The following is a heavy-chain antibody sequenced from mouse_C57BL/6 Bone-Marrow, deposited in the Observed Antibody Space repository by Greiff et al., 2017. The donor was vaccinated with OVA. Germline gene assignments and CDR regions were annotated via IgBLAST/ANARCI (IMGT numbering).Heavy chain of an antibody. D-gene: IGHD1-1*01. CDR3: ARYPNAYYYGSSYAMDY. V-gene: IGHV1-59*01. CDR1: GYTFASYW. J-gene: IGHJ4*01. CDR2: IDPSDSYT. Sequence: QVQLQQPGAELVRPGTSVKLSCKASGYTFASYWMHWVKQRPGQGLEWIGVIDPSDSYTNYNQKFKGKATLTVDTSSSTAYMQLSSLTSEDSAVYYCARYPNAYYYGSSYAMDYWGQGTSVTVSS.